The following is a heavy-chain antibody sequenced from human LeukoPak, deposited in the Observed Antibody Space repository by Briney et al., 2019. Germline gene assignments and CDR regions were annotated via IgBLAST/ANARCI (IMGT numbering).Heavy chain of an antibody. Sequence: PSETLSLTCTVSGGSISSSSYYWGCIGQPPGKGLEWIGSIYYSGSTYYNPSLKSRVTISVDTSKNQFSLKLSSVTAADTAVYYCASQWIQLWPFDYWGQGTLVTVSS. CDR2: IYYSGST. J-gene: IGHJ4*02. CDR3: ASQWIQLWPFDY. V-gene: IGHV4-39*01. CDR1: GGSISSSSYY. D-gene: IGHD5-18*01.